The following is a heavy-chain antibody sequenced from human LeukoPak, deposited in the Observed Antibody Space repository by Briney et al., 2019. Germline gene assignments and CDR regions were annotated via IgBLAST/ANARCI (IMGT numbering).Heavy chain of an antibody. Sequence: ASVKVSCKASGYTFTGYYMHWVRQAPGQGLEWMGRINPNSGGTNYAQKFQGRVTMTRDTSISTAYMELSRLRSDDTAVYYCARDTKAHYYDSSGYRTWYFDYWGQGTLVTVSS. CDR2: INPNSGGT. V-gene: IGHV1-2*06. CDR3: ARDTKAHYYDSSGYRTWYFDY. J-gene: IGHJ4*02. CDR1: GYTFTGYY. D-gene: IGHD3-22*01.